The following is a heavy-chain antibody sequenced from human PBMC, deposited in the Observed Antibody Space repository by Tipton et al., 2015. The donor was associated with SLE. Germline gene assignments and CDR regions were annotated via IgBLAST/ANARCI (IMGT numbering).Heavy chain of an antibody. V-gene: IGHV4-59*08. CDR1: GGSINTYF. J-gene: IGHJ6*03. CDR2: VYGSGST. CDR3: ALGRTHYYYYDMDV. Sequence: TLSLTCTVSGGSINTYFWSWIRQPPGKGLEWIGYVYGSGSTNYNPSLKSRVTISVDTSKNQFSLKLSSVTAADTAVYYCALGRTHYYYYDMDVWGKGTTVTISS. D-gene: IGHD1-14*01.